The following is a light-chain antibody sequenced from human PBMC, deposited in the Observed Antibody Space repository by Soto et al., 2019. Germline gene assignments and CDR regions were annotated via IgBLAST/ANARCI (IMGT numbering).Light chain of an antibody. CDR3: QQYNSYSWT. Sequence: DVQMTQSPSTLSAPVGDRVTITCRASQSISSWLAWYQQKPGKAPKLLIYKASSLEGGVPSRFSGSGSGTEFTLTISSLQPDDFATYYCQQYNSYSWTFGQGAKVDIK. J-gene: IGKJ1*01. CDR2: KAS. CDR1: QSISSW. V-gene: IGKV1-5*03.